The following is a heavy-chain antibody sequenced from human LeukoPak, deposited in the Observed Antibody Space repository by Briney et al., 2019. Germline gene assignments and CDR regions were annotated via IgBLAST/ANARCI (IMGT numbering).Heavy chain of an antibody. D-gene: IGHD1-7*01. CDR3: ATARNFRFEY. V-gene: IGHV3-74*01. J-gene: IGHJ4*02. Sequence: GGSLRLSCATSGLTFRTTWVHWVRQAPGKGLMWVSRMNGEGTTIDYADSVKGRFTVSRDYAKNTLFLQMNNLRTEDTALYFCATARNFRFEYWGQGSLVIVSA. CDR2: MNGEGTTI. CDR1: GLTFRTTW.